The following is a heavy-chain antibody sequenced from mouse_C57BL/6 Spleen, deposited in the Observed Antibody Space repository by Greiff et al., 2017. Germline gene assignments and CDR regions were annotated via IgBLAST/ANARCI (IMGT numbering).Heavy chain of an antibody. CDR1: GFAFRGSC. Sequence: VQLQQSGAELVKPGASVKFSCTASGFAFRGSCMNWVKQRPGQGLEWIGRIDPGDGDTNYAAKFQGKATMTADTSSNTAYLQLSSLTSEDTAVYYWAWGGALEEEWFADWGKGTLVTVSA. J-gene: IGHJ3*01. D-gene: IGHD1-2*01. CDR2: IDPGDGDT. CDR3: AWGGALEEEWFAD. V-gene: IGHV14-2*01.